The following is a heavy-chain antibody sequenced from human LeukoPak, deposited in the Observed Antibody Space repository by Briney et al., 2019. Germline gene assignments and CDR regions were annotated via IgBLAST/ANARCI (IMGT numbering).Heavy chain of an antibody. CDR2: IYYSGST. CDR3: AGPYYYGSGTAEV. CDR1: GGSISSYY. J-gene: IGHJ4*02. Sequence: SETLSLTCTVSGGSISSYYWSWIRQPPRKGLEWIGYIYYSGSTNYNPSLKSRVTISVDTSKNQFSLKLSSVTAADTAVYYCAGPYYYGSGTAEVWGQGTLVTVSS. V-gene: IGHV4-59*08. D-gene: IGHD3-10*01.